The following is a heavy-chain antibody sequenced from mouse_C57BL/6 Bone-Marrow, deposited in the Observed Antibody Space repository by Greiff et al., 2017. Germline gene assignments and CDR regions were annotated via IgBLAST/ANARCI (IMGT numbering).Heavy chain of an antibody. CDR1: GYTFTNYW. J-gene: IGHJ1*03. CDR2: IYPGGGYT. Sequence: VQLQQSGAELVRPGTSVKMSCKASGYTFTNYWIGWAKQRPGHGLEWIGDIYPGGGYTNYNAKFKGKATLTADKSSSTAYMQFSSLTSEDSAIYYCARWAFTWYFDVWGTGTTVTVSS. V-gene: IGHV1-63*01. CDR3: ARWAFTWYFDV.